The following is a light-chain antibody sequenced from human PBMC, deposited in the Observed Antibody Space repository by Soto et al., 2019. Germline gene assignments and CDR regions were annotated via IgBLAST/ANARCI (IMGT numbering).Light chain of an antibody. CDR3: QQYNTYWT. CDR2: DAS. V-gene: IGKV1-5*01. Sequence: DIQMTLSPSTLSASVGDRVTITCRASQSISSWLAWYQQKPGKAPKLLIYDASSLESGVPLRFSGSGSGTEFTLTISSLQPDDFATYYCQQYNTYWTFGQGTKVEIK. J-gene: IGKJ1*01. CDR1: QSISSW.